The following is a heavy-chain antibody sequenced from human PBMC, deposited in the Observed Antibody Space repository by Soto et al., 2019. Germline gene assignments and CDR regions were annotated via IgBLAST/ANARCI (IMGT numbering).Heavy chain of an antibody. CDR1: GYTFTGYY. D-gene: IGHD6-19*01. CDR3: ARGTYSSGWGTYYYYYGMDV. CDR2: INPNSGGT. V-gene: IGHV1-2*04. J-gene: IGHJ6*02. Sequence: ASLKVSCKASGYTFTGYYMHWVRQAPVQGLAWMGWINPNSGGTNYAQKFQGWVTMTRDTSISTAYMELSRLRSDDTAVYYCARGTYSSGWGTYYYYYGMDVWGQGTTVTVSS.